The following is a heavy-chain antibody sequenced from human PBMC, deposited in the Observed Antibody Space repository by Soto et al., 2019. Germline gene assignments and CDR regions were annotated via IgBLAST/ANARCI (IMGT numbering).Heavy chain of an antibody. D-gene: IGHD1-26*01. V-gene: IGHV3-23*01. Sequence: EVQLLESGGGLVQPGGSLRLSCAASGFTFSSYAMRWVRQAPGKGLGWVSAISGSGGSTYYADSVKGRFTISRDNSKNTLYLQMNSLRAEDTAVYYCARRGSGSYYDYWGQGTLVTVSS. CDR1: GFTFSSYA. J-gene: IGHJ4*02. CDR2: ISGSGGST. CDR3: ARRGSGSYYDY.